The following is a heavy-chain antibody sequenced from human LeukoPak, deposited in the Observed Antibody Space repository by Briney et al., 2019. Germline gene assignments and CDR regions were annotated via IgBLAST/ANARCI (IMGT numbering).Heavy chain of an antibody. CDR1: GFTFSSYG. CDR2: IRYDGSNK. CDR3: AKDRCRFDSGSYSCWFDP. J-gene: IGHJ5*02. D-gene: IGHD1-26*01. Sequence: GSLRLSCAASGFTFSSYGMHWVRQAPGKGLEWVAFIRYDGSNKYYADSVKGRFTISRDNSKNTLYLQMNSLRAEDTAVYYCAKDRCRFDSGSYSCWFDPWGQGTLVTVSS. V-gene: IGHV3-30*02.